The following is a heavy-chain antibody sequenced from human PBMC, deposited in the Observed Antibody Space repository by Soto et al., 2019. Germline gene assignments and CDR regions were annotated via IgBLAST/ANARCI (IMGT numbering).Heavy chain of an antibody. CDR2: IWYDGSNK. J-gene: IGHJ6*02. D-gene: IGHD5-12*01. V-gene: IGHV3-33*01. CDR3: ARGITGPYSKTDV. Sequence: QVQLVESGGGVVQPGRSLGLSCAASGFTFSGYGMHWVRQAPGQGLEWVAVIWYDGSNKYYADSAKGRFTISRDNSKNTLYLQMNSLRAEDTAVYYCARGITGPYSKTDVRGQGTTVNVSS. CDR1: GFTFSGYG.